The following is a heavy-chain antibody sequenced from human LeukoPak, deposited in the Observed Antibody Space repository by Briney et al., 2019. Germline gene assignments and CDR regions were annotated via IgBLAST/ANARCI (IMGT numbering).Heavy chain of an antibody. CDR3: ARGGLPFDY. CDR1: GGSISSGGYS. V-gene: IGHV4-30-2*01. Sequence: SQTLSLTCAVSGGSISSGGYSWSWLRQPPGKGLEWIGYIYHSGSTYYNPSLKSRVTISVDRSKNQFSLKLSSVTAADTAVYYCARGGLPFDYWGQGTLVTVSS. J-gene: IGHJ4*02. D-gene: IGHD3/OR15-3a*01. CDR2: IYHSGST.